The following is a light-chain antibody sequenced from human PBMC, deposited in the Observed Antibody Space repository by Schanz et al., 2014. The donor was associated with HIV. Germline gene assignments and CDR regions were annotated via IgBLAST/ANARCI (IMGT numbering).Light chain of an antibody. V-gene: IGLV2-8*01. J-gene: IGLJ2*01. CDR1: SSDVGGYKY. CDR3: TSYAGSNNLV. CDR2: EVS. Sequence: QSVLTQPPSASGSPGQSVTISCTGTSSDVGGYKYVSWYQQHPGKAPKLLIYEVSKRPLGVPDRFSGSKSGNTASLTVSRLQAEDEADYYCTSYAGSNNLVFGGGTKLTVL.